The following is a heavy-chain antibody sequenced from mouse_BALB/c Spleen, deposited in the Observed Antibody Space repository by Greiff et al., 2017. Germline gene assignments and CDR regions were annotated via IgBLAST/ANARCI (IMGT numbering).Heavy chain of an antibody. CDR1: GFTFSSYA. CDR2: ISSGGSYT. Sequence: DVMLVESGGGLVKPGGSLKLSCAASGFTFSSYAMSWVRQTPEKRLEWVATISSGGSYTYYPDSVKGRFTISRDNAKNTLYLQMSSLRSEDTAMYYCARGEGYGNHEPFAYWGQGTLVTVSA. J-gene: IGHJ3*01. CDR3: ARGEGYGNHEPFAY. D-gene: IGHD2-10*02. V-gene: IGHV5-9-1*01.